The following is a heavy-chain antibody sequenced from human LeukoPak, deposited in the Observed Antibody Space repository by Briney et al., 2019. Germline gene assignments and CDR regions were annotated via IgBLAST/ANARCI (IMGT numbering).Heavy chain of an antibody. Sequence: ASVKVSCKASGYTFNGYYMHWVRQAPGQGLEWMGWINPNSGGTNYAQKFQGWVTMTRDTSISTAYMELSRLRSDDTAVYYCAREYDFWSGYSYYFDYWGQGTLVTVSS. J-gene: IGHJ4*02. CDR2: INPNSGGT. V-gene: IGHV1-2*04. CDR1: GYTFNGYY. D-gene: IGHD3-3*01. CDR3: AREYDFWSGYSYYFDY.